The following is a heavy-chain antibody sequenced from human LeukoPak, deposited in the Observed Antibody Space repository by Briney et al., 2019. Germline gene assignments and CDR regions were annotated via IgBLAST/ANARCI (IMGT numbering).Heavy chain of an antibody. CDR2: IKQDASEK. V-gene: IGHV3-7*01. J-gene: IGHJ4*02. Sequence: GGSLTLSCAASGFTFSSSWMCWVRQAPGKGLVWVTNIKQDASEKYYVDSVEGRFTISRDNAKNSLYLQMNSLRAEDTAVYYCARDGNYYDSSGYYSPGVDPLDYWGQGTLVTVSS. CDR1: GFTFSSSW. D-gene: IGHD3-22*01. CDR3: ARDGNYYDSSGYYSPGVDPLDY.